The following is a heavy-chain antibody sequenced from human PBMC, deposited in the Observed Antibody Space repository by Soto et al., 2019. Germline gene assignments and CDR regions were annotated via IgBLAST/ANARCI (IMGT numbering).Heavy chain of an antibody. Sequence: QVQLVESGGGVVQPGRSLRLSCAASGFSISTYALHWVRQAPGKGPEWVAIISYNGNNKHYADSVKGRFTISRDNSNNSVDQKMNSLRVEDTAMYDCARRSFTYSGSPLEPWSDALDIWGQGTMVTVSS. D-gene: IGHD1-26*01. CDR3: ARRSFTYSGSPLEPWSDALDI. CDR1: GFSISTYA. CDR2: ISYNGNNK. V-gene: IGHV3-30*04. J-gene: IGHJ3*02.